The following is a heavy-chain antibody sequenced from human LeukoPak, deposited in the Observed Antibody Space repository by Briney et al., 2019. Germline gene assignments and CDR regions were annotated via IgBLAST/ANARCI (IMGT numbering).Heavy chain of an antibody. CDR2: INTDETIT. D-gene: IGHD3-22*01. Sequence: QSGGSLRLSCAASGFTFSSYWMHWVRQAPGKGLAWVSRINTDETITTYADSVKGRFTISRDNAKNTLYLQMNSLRAEDTAVYYCARATYYYDSGGYRAVYYFDYWGQGTLVTVSS. CDR1: GFTFSSYW. J-gene: IGHJ4*02. CDR3: ARATYYYDSGGYRAVYYFDY. V-gene: IGHV3-74*01.